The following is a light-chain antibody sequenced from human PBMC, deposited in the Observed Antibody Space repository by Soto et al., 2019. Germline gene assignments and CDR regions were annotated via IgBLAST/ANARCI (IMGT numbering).Light chain of an antibody. Sequence: IHMTQSPSSLSASVGDRITVTCRASQRITTYVNWYQLKPGEAPKLLISTSGTLQRGVPSRFSGSGSGTDFTLTITRLQPEDFATYFCQQTYSTPYTFGQGTKLEIK. CDR1: QRITTY. J-gene: IGKJ2*01. V-gene: IGKV1-39*01. CDR3: QQTYSTPYT. CDR2: TSG.